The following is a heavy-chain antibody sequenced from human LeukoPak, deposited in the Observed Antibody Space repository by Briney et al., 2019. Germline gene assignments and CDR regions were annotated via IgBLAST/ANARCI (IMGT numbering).Heavy chain of an antibody. CDR3: SKDLLSSSWYHFDY. CDR2: ISGSGGST. CDR1: GFTFSSYA. D-gene: IGHD6-13*01. Sequence: GGSLRLSCAASGFTFSSYAMSWVRQAPGKGLEWVSAISGSGGSTYYADSVKGRFTISRDNSKNTLYLQMNSLRAEDTAVDYCSKDLLSSSWYHFDYWGQGTLVTVSS. V-gene: IGHV3-23*01. J-gene: IGHJ4*02.